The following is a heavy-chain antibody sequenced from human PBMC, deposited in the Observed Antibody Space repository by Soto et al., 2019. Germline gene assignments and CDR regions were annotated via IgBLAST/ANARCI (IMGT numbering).Heavy chain of an antibody. D-gene: IGHD3-10*01. Sequence: ASVKVSCKASGYTFTSYYMHWVRQAPGQGLEWMGIINPSGGSTSYAQKFQGRVTMTRDTSTSTVYMELSSLRSEDTAVYYCAFGLLWFGDLRGAFDIWGQGTMVTVSS. CDR2: INPSGGST. CDR1: GYTFTSYY. J-gene: IGHJ3*02. V-gene: IGHV1-46*03. CDR3: AFGLLWFGDLRGAFDI.